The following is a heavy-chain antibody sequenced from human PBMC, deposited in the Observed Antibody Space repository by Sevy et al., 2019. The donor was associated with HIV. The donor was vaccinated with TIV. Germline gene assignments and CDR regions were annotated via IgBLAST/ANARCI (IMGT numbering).Heavy chain of an antibody. D-gene: IGHD3-10*01. CDR3: ATFSPNYYGSGSLGVN. CDR1: GGSITSLY. V-gene: IGHV4-59*04. J-gene: IGHJ4*02. Sequence: SETLSLTCTVSGGSITSLYWNWIRQPPGKGLEWIGSIYHSGSTYYNPSLKSRVTISVDTSKNQFSLKLSSVTAADTAVYYCATFSPNYYGSGSLGVNWGQGTLVTVSS. CDR2: IYHSGST.